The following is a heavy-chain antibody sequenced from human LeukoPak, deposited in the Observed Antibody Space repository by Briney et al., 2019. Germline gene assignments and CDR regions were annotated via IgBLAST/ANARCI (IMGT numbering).Heavy chain of an antibody. J-gene: IGHJ4*02. D-gene: IGHD1-26*01. CDR1: GYIFTSYD. V-gene: IGHV1-8*01. CDR2: MNPNSGNT. CDR3: ARTSLVRDTTSYYMGPFDY. Sequence: ASVKVSCKASGYIFTSYDINWVRQATGQGLEWMRWMNPNSGNTGYAQKFQGRVTMTRNTSISTAYMELSSLRSEGTAVYYCARTSLVRDTTSYYMGPFDYWGQGALVTVSS.